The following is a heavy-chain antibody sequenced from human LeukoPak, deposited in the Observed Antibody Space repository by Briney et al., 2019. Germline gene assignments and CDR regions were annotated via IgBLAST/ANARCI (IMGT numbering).Heavy chain of an antibody. V-gene: IGHV7-4-1*02. CDR3: ARARGGTWIQSFDWFDP. CDR1: GYTFTSYA. CDR2: INTNTGNP. D-gene: IGHD5-18*01. Sequence: ASVKVSCKASGYTFTSYAMNWVRQAPGQGLEWMGWINTNTGNPTYAQGFTGRFVFSLDTSVSTAYLQISSLKAEDTAVYYCARARGGTWIQSFDWFDPWGQGTLVTVSS. J-gene: IGHJ5*02.